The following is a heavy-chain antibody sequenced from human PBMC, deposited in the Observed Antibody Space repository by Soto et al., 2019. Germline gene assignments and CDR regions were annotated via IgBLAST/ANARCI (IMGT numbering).Heavy chain of an antibody. J-gene: IGHJ4*02. CDR2: ISSSSSYT. D-gene: IGHD2-8*01. V-gene: IGHV3-11*06. Sequence: GGSLRLSCAASGFTFSDYYMSWIRQAPGKGLEWVSYISSSSSYTNYADSVKGRFTISRDNAKNSLYLQMNSLRAEDTAVYYCARTPDCTNGVCSAGFNYWGQGTLVTVSS. CDR1: GFTFSDYY. CDR3: ARTPDCTNGVCSAGFNY.